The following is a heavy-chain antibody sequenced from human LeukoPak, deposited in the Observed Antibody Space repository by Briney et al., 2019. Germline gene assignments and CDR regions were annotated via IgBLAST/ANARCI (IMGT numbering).Heavy chain of an antibody. D-gene: IGHD6-13*01. Sequence: SVTVSCKASGGTFTSYAISWERQAPGQGLEWMGGIIPIFGTANYAQKFQGRVTITTDESTSTAYMELSSLRSEDTAVYYCARVGGAAAGYYYYYMDVWGKGTTVTVSS. J-gene: IGHJ6*03. CDR3: ARVGGAAAGYYYYYMDV. V-gene: IGHV1-69*05. CDR1: GGTFTSYA. CDR2: IIPIFGTA.